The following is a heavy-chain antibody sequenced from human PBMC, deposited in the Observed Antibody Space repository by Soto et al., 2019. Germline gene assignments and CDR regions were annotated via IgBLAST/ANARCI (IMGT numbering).Heavy chain of an antibody. V-gene: IGHV1-18*04. Sequence: ASVKVSCKASGYTFTSYGISWVRQAPGQGLEWMGWISAYNGNTNYAQKLQGRVTMTTDTSTSTAYMELRSLRSDDPAVYYCARVLFLYCGGDCYSLQHWGQGTLVTVSS. CDR3: ARVLFLYCGGDCYSLQH. J-gene: IGHJ1*01. CDR2: ISAYNGNT. D-gene: IGHD2-21*02. CDR1: GYTFTSYG.